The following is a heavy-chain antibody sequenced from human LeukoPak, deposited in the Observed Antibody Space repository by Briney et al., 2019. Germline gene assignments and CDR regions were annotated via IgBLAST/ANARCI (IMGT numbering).Heavy chain of an antibody. CDR3: AKLFDDFWSGYCFDY. D-gene: IGHD3-3*01. J-gene: IGHJ4*02. CDR1: GFTFSSYG. CDR2: IRYDGSNK. Sequence: GGSLRLSCAASGFTFSSYGMHWVRQAPGKGLEWVAFIRYDGSNKYYADSVKGRFTIPRDNSKNTLYLQMNSLRVEDTAVYYCAKLFDDFWSGYCFDYWGQGTLVTVSS. V-gene: IGHV3-30*02.